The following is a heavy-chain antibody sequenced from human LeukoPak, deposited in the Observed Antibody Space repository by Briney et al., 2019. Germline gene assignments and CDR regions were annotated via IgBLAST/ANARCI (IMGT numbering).Heavy chain of an antibody. D-gene: IGHD3-22*01. Sequence: VASVKVSCKASGYTFTGYYMHWVRQAPAQGLEWMGWINPNSGGTNYAQKFQGRVTMTRDTSISTAYMELSRLRSDDTAVYYCASAYYYDSSGYLLGLFDYWGQGTLVTVSS. J-gene: IGHJ4*02. CDR2: INPNSGGT. CDR1: GYTFTGYY. V-gene: IGHV1-2*02. CDR3: ASAYYYDSSGYLLGLFDY.